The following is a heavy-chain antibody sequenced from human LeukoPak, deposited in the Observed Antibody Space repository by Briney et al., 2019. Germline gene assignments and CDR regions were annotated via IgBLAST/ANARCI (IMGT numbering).Heavy chain of an antibody. D-gene: IGHD6-19*01. CDR1: GFTFSSYG. V-gene: IGHV3-30*03. J-gene: IGHJ4*02. Sequence: GRSLRLSCAASGFTFSSYGMHWVRQAPGKGLEWVAVISYDGSNKYYADSVKGRFTISRDNSKNTLYLQMNSLRAEDTAVYYCVGVAGYYFDYWGQGTLVTVSS. CDR3: VGVAGYYFDY. CDR2: ISYDGSNK.